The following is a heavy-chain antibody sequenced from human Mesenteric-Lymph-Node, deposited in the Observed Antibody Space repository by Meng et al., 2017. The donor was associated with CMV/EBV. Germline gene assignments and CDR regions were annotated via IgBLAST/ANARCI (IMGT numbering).Heavy chain of an antibody. Sequence: SCKASGYSFISSWIGWVRQMPGKGLEWMGIIYPGDSDTRYSPSFQGQVTISADKSISTAYLQWSSLKASDTAMYYCARRSSGHEVDFWGQGTLVTVSS. CDR3: ARRSSGHEVDF. CDR2: IYPGDSDT. CDR1: GYSFISSW. V-gene: IGHV5-51*01. D-gene: IGHD6-19*01. J-gene: IGHJ4*02.